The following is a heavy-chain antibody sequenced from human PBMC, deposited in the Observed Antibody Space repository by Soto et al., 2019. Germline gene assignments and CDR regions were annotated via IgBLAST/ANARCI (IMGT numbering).Heavy chain of an antibody. D-gene: IGHD3-3*01. CDR2: IYYSGST. CDR1: GGSISSGGYY. Sequence: PSETLSLTCTVSGGSISSGGYYWSWIRQHPGKGLEWIGYIYYSGSTYHNPSLKSRVTISVDTSKNQFSLKLSSVTAADTAVYYCARDTPRITIFGVSPGGGMDVWGQGTTVTVSS. J-gene: IGHJ6*02. V-gene: IGHV4-31*03. CDR3: ARDTPRITIFGVSPGGGMDV.